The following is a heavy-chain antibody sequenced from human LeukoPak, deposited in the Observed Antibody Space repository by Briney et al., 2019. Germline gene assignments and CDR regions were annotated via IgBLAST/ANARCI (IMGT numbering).Heavy chain of an antibody. Sequence: RGSLRLSCEPSGFTFSHFGMHWVRQAPGKGMEWVAVIWSDATNEYYADSVKGRFTISRDNFKKTVSLQMNSLRGEDTAVYYCAKGAQRGFDYSNSLEHWGQGSLVIVSS. J-gene: IGHJ5*02. CDR3: AKGAQRGFDYSNSLEH. V-gene: IGHV3-33*06. D-gene: IGHD4-11*01. CDR1: GFTFSHFG. CDR2: IWSDATNE.